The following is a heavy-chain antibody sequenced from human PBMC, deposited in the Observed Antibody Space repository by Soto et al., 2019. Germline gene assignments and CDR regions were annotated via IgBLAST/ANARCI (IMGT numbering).Heavy chain of an antibody. CDR3: ARDGSGDRHAFDI. Sequence: PGGSLRLSCAASGFSFSSYGMHWVRQAPGKGLEWVAVIWYDGSNKYYADSVKGRFTISRDNSKNTLYLLMNSLRAEDTAVYYCARDGSGDRHAFDIWGQGTMVPVSS. J-gene: IGHJ3*02. CDR2: IWYDGSNK. CDR1: GFSFSSYG. V-gene: IGHV3-33*01. D-gene: IGHD3-10*01.